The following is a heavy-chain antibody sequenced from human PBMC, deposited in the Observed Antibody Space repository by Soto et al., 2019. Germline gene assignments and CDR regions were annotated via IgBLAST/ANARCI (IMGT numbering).Heavy chain of an antibody. D-gene: IGHD3-10*01. CDR3: ASGAEGPRSYYYYGMDV. V-gene: IGHV3-53*01. Sequence: QPGGSLRLSCAASGFTVNRRYMTWVRQAPGKGLEWVSVIYGDGSRSYADSVKGRFSISRDSSKNTVYLQMNTLRAGDTAVYYCASGAEGPRSYYYYGMDVWGQGTTVTVSS. J-gene: IGHJ6*02. CDR1: GFTVNRRY. CDR2: IYGDGSR.